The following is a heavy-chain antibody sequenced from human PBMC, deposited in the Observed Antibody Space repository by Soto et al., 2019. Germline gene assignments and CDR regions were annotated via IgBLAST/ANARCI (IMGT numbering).Heavy chain of an antibody. V-gene: IGHV1-8*01. J-gene: IGHJ6*02. D-gene: IGHD6-19*01. Sequence: ASVKVSCKASGYTFTSYDINWVRQATGQGLEWMGWMNPNSGNTGYAQKFQGRVTMTRNTSISTAYMELSSLRAEDTAVYYCANTPKGTYSSGALDYCYGMDVWGQGTTVTVSS. CDR3: ANTPKGTYSSGALDYCYGMDV. CDR2: MNPNSGNT. CDR1: GYTFTSYD.